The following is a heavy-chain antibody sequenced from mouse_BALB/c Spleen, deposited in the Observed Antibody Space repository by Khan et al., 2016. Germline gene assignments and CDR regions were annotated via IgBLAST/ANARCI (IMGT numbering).Heavy chain of an antibody. V-gene: IGHV4-1*02. CDR3: ARHYDYGGELAY. CDR1: GFDFSRYW. CDR2: INPDSSTI. D-gene: IGHD2-4*01. Sequence: EVKLLESGGGLVQPGGSLKLSCAASGFDFSRYWMSWVRQAPGKGLEWIGEINPDSSTINFTPYLKDKFIISRDNAKNTLYLQMSKVRSEDTALYYCARHYDYGGELAYWGQGTLVTVSA. J-gene: IGHJ3*01.